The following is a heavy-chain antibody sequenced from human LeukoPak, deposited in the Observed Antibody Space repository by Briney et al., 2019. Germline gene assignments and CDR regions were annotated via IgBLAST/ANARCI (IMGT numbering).Heavy chain of an antibody. D-gene: IGHD4-17*01. CDR3: ARASSVTWGAFDI. V-gene: IGHV1-2*02. CDR2: INPNSGGT. J-gene: IGHJ3*02. CDR1: GYTFTGYY. Sequence: GASVKVSCKASGYTFTGYYMHWVRQAPGQGLEWMGWINPNSGGTNYAQKFQGRVTITRNTSISTAYMVLSSLRSEDTAVYYCARASSVTWGAFDIWGQGTMVTVSS.